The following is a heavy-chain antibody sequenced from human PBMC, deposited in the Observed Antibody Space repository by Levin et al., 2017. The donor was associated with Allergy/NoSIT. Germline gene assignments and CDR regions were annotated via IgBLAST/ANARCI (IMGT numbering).Heavy chain of an antibody. V-gene: IGHV1-18*01. CDR3: ARGFEEDGSCDP. D-gene: IGHD6-19*01. CDR1: GYTFSSYG. J-gene: IGHJ5*02. Sequence: ASVKVSCKASGYTFSSYGISWVRQAPGQGLEWMGWISGYTGNTNYAQKFQGRVTMTRDTSTSTAYMELRSLRSDDTAVYYCARGFEEDGSCDPWGQGTLVTVSS. CDR2: ISGYTGNT.